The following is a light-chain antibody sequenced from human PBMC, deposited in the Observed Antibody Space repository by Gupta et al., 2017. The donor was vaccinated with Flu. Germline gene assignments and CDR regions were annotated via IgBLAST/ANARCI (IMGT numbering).Light chain of an antibody. V-gene: IGLV1-44*01. CDR2: SSD. CDR1: RSNIGVNS. CDR3: AAWDDSLNVYV. Sequence: QSVLTQPPSASGTPGERVTISGSGSRSNIGVNSVNWYQQLPGTSPKLLIFSSDQRPSGAPDQFSGSKSGTSAFLAISGLQSEDEADYYCAAWDDSLNVYVFGTGTKVTVL. J-gene: IGLJ1*01.